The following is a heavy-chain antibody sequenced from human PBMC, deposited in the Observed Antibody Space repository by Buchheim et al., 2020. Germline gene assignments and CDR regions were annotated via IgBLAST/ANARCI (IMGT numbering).Heavy chain of an antibody. CDR3: ARGVHCSGADCYGKHYAMDV. CDR1: GFTFSNYA. Sequence: QVQLVDSGGGVVQPGRSLSLSCTASGFTFSNYAMHWVRQAPGKGLEWVSIVSYDGFNKFYAGSVKGRFTISRDNYKHTMSLQMNSLRVEDTAVYYCARGVHCSGADCYGKHYAMDVWGQGTT. D-gene: IGHD2-15*01. V-gene: IGHV3-30-3*01. J-gene: IGHJ6*02. CDR2: VSYDGFNK.